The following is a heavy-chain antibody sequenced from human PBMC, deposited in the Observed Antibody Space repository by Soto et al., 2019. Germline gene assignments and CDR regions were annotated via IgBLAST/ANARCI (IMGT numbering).Heavy chain of an antibody. CDR2: IYESGRT. CDR1: GASISTGGHS. V-gene: IGHV4-30-2*01. Sequence: SETLSLTCIVSGASISTGGHSWSWIRQPPGKGPEWIGYIYESGRTYYKPSLKSRASISMDKSRNQFSVRLTSVTAADTAVYFCARGDRYSGSFSDYFDPWGQGTLVTVSS. CDR3: ARGDRYSGSFSDYFDP. J-gene: IGHJ5*02. D-gene: IGHD1-26*01.